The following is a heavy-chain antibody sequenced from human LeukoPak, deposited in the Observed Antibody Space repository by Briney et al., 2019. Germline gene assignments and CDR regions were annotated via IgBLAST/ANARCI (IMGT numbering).Heavy chain of an antibody. CDR3: ARSMRGAYYYDSSASFDI. D-gene: IGHD3-22*01. J-gene: IGHJ3*02. CDR2: ISSNGGST. CDR1: GWTFSSYA. V-gene: IGHV3-64*01. Sequence: GGSLRLSCAASGWTFSSYAMHWVRQAPGKGLEYVSAISSNGGSTYYANSVKGRFTISRDNSKNTLYLQMGSLRAEDMAVYYCARSMRGAYYYDSSASFDIWGQGTMVTVSS.